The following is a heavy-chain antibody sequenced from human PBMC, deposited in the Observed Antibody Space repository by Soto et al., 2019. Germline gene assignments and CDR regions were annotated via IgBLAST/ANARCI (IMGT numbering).Heavy chain of an antibody. J-gene: IGHJ6*02. D-gene: IGHD3-10*01. V-gene: IGHV1-2*02. Sequence: QVQLVQSGAEVVKPGASVKVSCKASGYTFRDYYVHWVRQAPGQGLEWMGWINPNSAGTDYAQKFQGRVTMTKDTSISTAYMGLCILRSGDTAVFYFARGLSRQVLVHNYGMDVWGQGTRVTVSS. CDR2: INPNSAGT. CDR1: GYTFRDYY. CDR3: ARGLSRQVLVHNYGMDV.